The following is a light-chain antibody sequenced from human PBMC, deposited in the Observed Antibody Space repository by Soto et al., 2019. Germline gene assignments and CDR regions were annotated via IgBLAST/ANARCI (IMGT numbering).Light chain of an antibody. J-gene: IGKJ1*01. CDR1: QSVGSSH. V-gene: IGKV3-20*01. CDR2: GAS. Sequence: EIVLTQSPGTLSLSPGERATLSCRASQSVGSSHLAWYQQKPGQAPRLLIYGASSRATGIPDRFRGSGSGTDFTLTISRLEPEDFAVYYCQQYGSAPWTFGQGTKVEIK. CDR3: QQYGSAPWT.